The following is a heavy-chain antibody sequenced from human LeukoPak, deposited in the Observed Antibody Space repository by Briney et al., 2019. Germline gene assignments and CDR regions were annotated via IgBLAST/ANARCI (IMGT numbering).Heavy chain of an antibody. CDR2: IIPLLGIA. D-gene: IGHD3-16*02. CDR3: ASSDRYDPSTLQR. J-gene: IGHJ4*02. CDR1: GGTFSSYA. V-gene: IGHV1-69*04. Sequence: SVKVSCKASGGTFSSYAISWVRQAPGHGLEWMGRIIPLLGIANYAQKFQGRVTITADKSTSTAYMELGSLRSEATAVCSCASSDRYDPSTLQRWGQGTLVTVSS.